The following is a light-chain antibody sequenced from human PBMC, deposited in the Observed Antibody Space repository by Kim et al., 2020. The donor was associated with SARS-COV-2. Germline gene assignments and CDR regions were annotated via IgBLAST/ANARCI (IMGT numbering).Light chain of an antibody. CDR3: QTWGTGIHVV. CDR2: LNSDGSH. CDR1: RGHSSYA. V-gene: IGLV4-69*01. J-gene: IGLJ2*01. Sequence: VKLTCTLSRGHSSYAIEWHQQQPEKGPRYLMKLNSDGSHSKGDGIPDRFSGSSSGAERYLTISSLQSEDEADYYCQTWGTGIHVVFGGGTQLTVL.